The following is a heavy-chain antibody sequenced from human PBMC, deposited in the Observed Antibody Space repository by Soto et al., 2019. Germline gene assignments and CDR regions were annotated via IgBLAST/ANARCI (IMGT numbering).Heavy chain of an antibody. CDR2: IYWDDEK. Sequence: QITLKESGPTLVKPTQTLTLTCSFSGFSLRTVELRVGWIRQPPGKALEWLSLIYWDDEKRYSTSLKSRLSITKDTSKNQLVLRMTNMDVVDTATYYCERFGGSGGFFDDWGQGTLVTVSS. J-gene: IGHJ4*02. D-gene: IGHD6-25*01. CDR3: ERFGGSGGFFDD. V-gene: IGHV2-5*02. CDR1: GFSLRTVELR.